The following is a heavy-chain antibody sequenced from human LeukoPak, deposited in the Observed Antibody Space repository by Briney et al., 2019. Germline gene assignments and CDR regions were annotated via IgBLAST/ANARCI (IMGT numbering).Heavy chain of an antibody. Sequence: SETLSLTCTVSGGSISSSSYYWGWIRQPPGKGLEWIGSIYYSGSTYHNPSLKSRVTISVDTSKDQFSLKLSSVTAADTAVCYCARRSSWLRRWYFDLWGRGTLVTVSS. CDR3: ARRSSWLRRWYFDL. CDR2: IYYSGST. D-gene: IGHD6-13*01. CDR1: GGSISSSSYY. V-gene: IGHV4-39*01. J-gene: IGHJ2*01.